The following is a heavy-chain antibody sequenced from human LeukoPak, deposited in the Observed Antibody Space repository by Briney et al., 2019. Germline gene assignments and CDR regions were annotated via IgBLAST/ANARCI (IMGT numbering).Heavy chain of an antibody. J-gene: IGHJ4*02. CDR1: GFTFSSYW. Sequence: PGGSLRLSCAASGFTFSSYWMSWVRQAPGKGLEWVANIKQDGSEKYNADSVKGRFTISRDNAKNSLYLQMNSLRAEDTAVYYCARGGSAWSDFDYWGQGTLVTVSS. CDR3: ARGGSAWSDFDY. D-gene: IGHD3-16*01. CDR2: IKQDGSEK. V-gene: IGHV3-7*01.